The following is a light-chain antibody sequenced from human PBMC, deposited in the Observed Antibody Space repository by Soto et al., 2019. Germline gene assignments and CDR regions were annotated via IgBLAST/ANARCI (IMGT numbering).Light chain of an antibody. CDR1: QGTRNY. CDR3: QQYNSFPLT. V-gene: IGKV1-33*01. J-gene: IGKJ4*01. CDR2: DVS. Sequence: DIQMTQSPSSLSASVGYIFTITCQASQGTRNYLNWYQQKPGKAPKLLIYDVSHLETGVPSRLSGSGSGQYFTLTISSIQTEDFATYYCQQYNSFPLTFGGGTKVDIK.